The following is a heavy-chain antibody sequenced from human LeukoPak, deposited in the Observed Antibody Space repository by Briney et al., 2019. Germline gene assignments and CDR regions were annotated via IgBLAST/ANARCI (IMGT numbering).Heavy chain of an antibody. V-gene: IGHV4-34*01. D-gene: IGHD6-19*01. J-gene: IGHJ4*02. CDR1: GGSFSGYY. CDR3: ARLGSGWYFDY. Sequence: PSETLSLTCAVYGGSFSGYYWSWIRQPPGKGLEWIGSISYSGGTYYNPSLMSRVTISVDTSKNHFSLKLTSVTAADTAVYYCARLGSGWYFDYWGQGTLVTVSS. CDR2: ISYSGGT.